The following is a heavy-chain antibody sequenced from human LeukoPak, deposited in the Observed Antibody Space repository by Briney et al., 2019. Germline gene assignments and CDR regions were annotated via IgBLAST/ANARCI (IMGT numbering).Heavy chain of an antibody. CDR2: IYYSGST. CDR3: ARASITIFGVVIIPGISPPYYGKDV. V-gene: IGHV4-59*08. CDR1: GGSISSYY. J-gene: IGHJ6*02. Sequence: AETLSLTCTVSGGSISSYYWSWIRQPPGKGLEWVGYIYYSGSTYYNPSLRSRVNISLDTSKVQFSLNMSTVTAADTAVYYSARASITIFGVVIIPGISPPYYGKDVWGQGTTVTVSS. D-gene: IGHD3-3*01.